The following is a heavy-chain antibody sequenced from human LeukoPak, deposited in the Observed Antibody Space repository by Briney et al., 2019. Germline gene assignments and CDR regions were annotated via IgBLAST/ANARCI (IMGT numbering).Heavy chain of an antibody. V-gene: IGHV4-59*08. J-gene: IGHJ5*02. CDR1: GGSISSYY. Sequence: SETLSLTCTVSGGSISSYYWSWIRQPPGKGLEWIGYIYYSGSTNYNPSLKSRVTISVDTSKNQFSLKLSSVTAADTAVYYCARHWVVPEAYNWFDPWGQGTLVTVSS. CDR2: IYYSGST. D-gene: IGHD2-2*01. CDR3: ARHWVVPEAYNWFDP.